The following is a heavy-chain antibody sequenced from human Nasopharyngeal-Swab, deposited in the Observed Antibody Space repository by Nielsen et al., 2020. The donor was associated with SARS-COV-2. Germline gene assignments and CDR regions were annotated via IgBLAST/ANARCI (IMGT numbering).Heavy chain of an antibody. D-gene: IGHD3-16*01. CDR3: AKDRGGRSLDS. J-gene: IGHJ4*02. Sequence: GGSLRLSCSASGFNFTSYAIHYVRQPPGKGLEWVAVVSYDGTNTFYADSVKGRFAISRDNSKSTVSLQMNSLRSEDTAVYYCAKDRGGRSLDSWGQGTLVTVSS. V-gene: IGHV3-30-3*02. CDR2: VSYDGTNT. CDR1: GFNFTSYA.